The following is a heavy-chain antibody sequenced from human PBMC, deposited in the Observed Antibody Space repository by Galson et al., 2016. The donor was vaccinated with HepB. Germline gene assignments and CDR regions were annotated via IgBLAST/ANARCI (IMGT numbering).Heavy chain of an antibody. D-gene: IGHD2-15*01. CDR2: ISYDGSNK. Sequence: SLRLSCAASGFTFSSYPMHWVRQAPGKGLEWVAVISYDGSNKYYADSVKGRFTISRDNSKNTLYLQMNSLRAEDKAVYYCARENRRVVVAATPGFDYWGQGTLVTVSA. CDR1: GFTFSSYP. V-gene: IGHV3-30-3*01. CDR3: ARENRRVVVAATPGFDY. J-gene: IGHJ4*02.